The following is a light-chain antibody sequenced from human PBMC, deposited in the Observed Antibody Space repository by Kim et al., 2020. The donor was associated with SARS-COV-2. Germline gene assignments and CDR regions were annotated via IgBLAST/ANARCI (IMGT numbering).Light chain of an antibody. CDR2: WAS. J-gene: IGKJ4*01. Sequence: RAYNNCKSSQSVLYSANNQNYLAWYQQKPGQPPKLLIYWASTRESGVPDRFSGSGSGTDFTLTISSLQAEDVAVYYCQQYYSTLTFGGGTKVDIK. CDR1: QSVLYSANNQNY. V-gene: IGKV4-1*01. CDR3: QQYYSTLT.